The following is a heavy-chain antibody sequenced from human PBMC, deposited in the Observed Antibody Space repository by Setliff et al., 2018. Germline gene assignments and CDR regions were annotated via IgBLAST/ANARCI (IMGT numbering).Heavy chain of an antibody. CDR1: GFTFDDYA. CDR3: AREVTGSSSWFEGAFDI. V-gene: IGHV3-9*03. CDR2: ISWNSGSI. Sequence: GGSLRLSCAASGFTFDDYAMHWVRQAPGKGLEWVSGISWNSGSIGYADSVKGRFTISRDNAKNSLYLQMNSLRAEDMALYYCAREVTGSSSWFEGAFDIWGQGTMVTVSS. D-gene: IGHD6-13*01. J-gene: IGHJ3*02.